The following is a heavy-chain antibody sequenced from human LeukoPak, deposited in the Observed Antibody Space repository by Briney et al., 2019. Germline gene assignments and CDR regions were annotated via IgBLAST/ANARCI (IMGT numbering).Heavy chain of an antibody. Sequence: ASVKVSCKASGYTFTSYAMHWVRQAPGQRLEWMGWINAGNGNTKYSQKFQGRVTITRDTSASTAYMELSSLRSEDTAVYYCASDRSTAMASGGMDVWGQGTTVTVSS. J-gene: IGHJ6*02. CDR1: GYTFTSYA. CDR3: ASDRSTAMASGGMDV. V-gene: IGHV1-3*01. D-gene: IGHD5-18*01. CDR2: INAGNGNT.